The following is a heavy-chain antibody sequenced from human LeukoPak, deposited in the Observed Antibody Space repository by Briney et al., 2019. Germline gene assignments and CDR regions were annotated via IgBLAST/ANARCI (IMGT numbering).Heavy chain of an antibody. CDR2: INPSGGST. CDR1: GYTFTSYY. Sequence: ASVKVSCKASGYTFTSYYMHWVRQAPGQGLEWMGIINPSGGSTSYAQKFQGRVTMTRDTSTGTVYMELSSLRSEDTAVYYCARVSQWLPLFDYWGQGTLVTVSS. D-gene: IGHD6-19*01. J-gene: IGHJ4*02. V-gene: IGHV1-46*01. CDR3: ARVSQWLPLFDY.